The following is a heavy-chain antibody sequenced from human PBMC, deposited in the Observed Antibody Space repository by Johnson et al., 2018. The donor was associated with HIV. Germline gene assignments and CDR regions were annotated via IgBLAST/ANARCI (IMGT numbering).Heavy chain of an antibody. Sequence: QEQLVESGGVVVQPGGSLRLSCAASGFTFSSFAMHWVRQTPGNGLEWVSIISYSGSNKYYADSVKGRFTISRDNSNNTLYLQMNSLRAEDTAVYYCAKERSWAFDIWGQGTMVTVSS. D-gene: IGHD7-27*01. CDR1: GFTFSSFA. CDR3: AKERSWAFDI. J-gene: IGHJ3*02. CDR2: ISYSGSNK. V-gene: IGHV3-30*04.